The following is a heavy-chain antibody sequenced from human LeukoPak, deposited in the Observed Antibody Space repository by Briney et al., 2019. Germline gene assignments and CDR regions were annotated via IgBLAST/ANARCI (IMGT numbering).Heavy chain of an antibody. Sequence: PSETLSLTCTVSGGSISSSSYYWGWIRQPPGKGLEWIGSIYYSGSTYYNPSLKSRVTISVDTSKNQFSLKLSSVTAADTAVYYCARVLFVVVPAAMHWFDPWGQGTLVTVSS. D-gene: IGHD2-2*01. CDR3: ARVLFVVVPAAMHWFDP. CDR2: IYYSGST. V-gene: IGHV4-39*07. J-gene: IGHJ5*02. CDR1: GGSISSSSYY.